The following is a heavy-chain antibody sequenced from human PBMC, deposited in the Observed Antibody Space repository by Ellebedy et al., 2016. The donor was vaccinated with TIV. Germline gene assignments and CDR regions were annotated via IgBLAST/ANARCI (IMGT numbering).Heavy chain of an antibody. V-gene: IGHV4-39*01. Sequence: SETLSLXXTVSGGSISSSSYYWGWIRQPPGKGLEWIGSIYYSGSTYYNPSLKSRVTISVDTSKNQFSLKLSSVTAADTAAYYCARGYDSSGYLRLFDYWGQGTLVTVSS. J-gene: IGHJ4*02. CDR3: ARGYDSSGYLRLFDY. CDR2: IYYSGST. D-gene: IGHD3-22*01. CDR1: GGSISSSSYY.